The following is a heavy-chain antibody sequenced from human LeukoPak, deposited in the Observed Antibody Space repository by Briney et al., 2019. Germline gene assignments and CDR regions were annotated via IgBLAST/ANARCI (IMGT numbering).Heavy chain of an antibody. V-gene: IGHV3-11*01. CDR3: ARLRGLIDH. CDR2: INSDSTTL. Sequence: GGSLRLSCAASGFIFSDHYMSWIRQAPRKGLEGVAYINSDSTTLYYADSVKGRFTVSRDNAKNSLYLHMNSLGVDDTAVYYCARLRGLIDHWGQGALVTVSS. CDR1: GFIFSDHY. J-gene: IGHJ4*02. D-gene: IGHD3-10*01.